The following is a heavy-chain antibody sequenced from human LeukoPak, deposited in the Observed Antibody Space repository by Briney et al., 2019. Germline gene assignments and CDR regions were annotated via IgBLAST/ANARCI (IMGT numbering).Heavy chain of an antibody. J-gene: IGHJ4*02. V-gene: IGHV1-58*01. CDR2: IVVGGGNT. CDR1: GFTFSNSA. Sequence: SVKVSCKASGFTFSNSAVQWVRQARGQRLEWIGWIVVGGGNTNYAQSLQGRLTITRDMSTSTAYMELSSLRSEDTAVYYCAAASPPPYYYCSCYSLGYLGQGTLVTVSS. D-gene: IGHD3-22*01. CDR3: AAASPPPYYYCSCYSLGY.